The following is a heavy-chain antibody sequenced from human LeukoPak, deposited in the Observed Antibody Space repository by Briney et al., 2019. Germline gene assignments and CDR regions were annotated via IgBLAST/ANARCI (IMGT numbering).Heavy chain of an antibody. D-gene: IGHD3-3*02. CDR3: ARDLLADIYTKDSYFYIAV. J-gene: IGHJ6*03. CDR1: GGTFRNYV. CDR2: IIPMFGTA. Sequence: ASVKVSCKASGGTFRNYVINWVRQAPGQGLEWMGGIIPMFGTANYTRRVQGRITIIADESTSTTYMELSSLKSEDTAVYYCARDLLADIYTKDSYFYIAVWGKGTTVTVSS. V-gene: IGHV1-69*13.